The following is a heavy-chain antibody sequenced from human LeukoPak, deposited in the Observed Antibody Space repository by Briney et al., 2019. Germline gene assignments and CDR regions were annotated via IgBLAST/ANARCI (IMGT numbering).Heavy chain of an antibody. V-gene: IGHV3-7*01. CDR1: GFTFGNYW. D-gene: IGHD2-21*02. CDR3: ARMVVVTATPYSFDN. Sequence: GGSLRLSCVASGFTFGNYWMSWVRQAPGKGLEWVANIRQDGSDTVYVDSVKGRFTISRDNARNSLYLQMSSLRPEDTAVFYCARMVVVTATPYSFDNWGPGTLVTVSS. J-gene: IGHJ4*02. CDR2: IRQDGSDT.